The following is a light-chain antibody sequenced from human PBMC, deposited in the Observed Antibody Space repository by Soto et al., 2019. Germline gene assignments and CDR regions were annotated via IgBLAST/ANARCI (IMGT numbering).Light chain of an antibody. CDR2: EVS. V-gene: IGLV2-14*01. CDR1: TSDVGGYRY. Sequence: QSALTQPASVSGSPGQSITISCTGTTSDVGGYRYVSWYQQHPGKAPKLMIYEVSNRPSGVSNRFSGSKSGNTASLTISGLQAEDEADYYCSSFTSTSTRLFGSGTKVTVL. J-gene: IGLJ1*01. CDR3: SSFTSTSTRL.